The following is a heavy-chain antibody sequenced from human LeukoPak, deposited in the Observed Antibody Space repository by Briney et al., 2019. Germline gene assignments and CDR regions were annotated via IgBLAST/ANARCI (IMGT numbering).Heavy chain of an antibody. D-gene: IGHD2-2*02. J-gene: IGHJ4*02. CDR2: IYPGDSDT. Sequence: HGESLKIPCKGSGYSFTSYWIGWVRQLPGKGLEWMGIIYPGDSDTRYSPSFQGQVTISADKSINTAYLQWSGLQASDNAIYFCARSKGLYGAADYWGQGTLV. CDR1: GYSFTSYW. V-gene: IGHV5-51*01. CDR3: ARSKGLYGAADY.